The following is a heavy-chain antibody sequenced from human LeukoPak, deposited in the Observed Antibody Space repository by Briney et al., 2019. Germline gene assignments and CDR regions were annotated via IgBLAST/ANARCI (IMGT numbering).Heavy chain of an antibody. D-gene: IGHD5/OR15-5a*01. CDR2: ISGSGVST. CDR3: AKDALVVSTRYDAFDI. V-gene: IGHV3-23*01. J-gene: IGHJ3*02. Sequence: GGSLRLSCSASGLTFSSYAMNWVRQAPGKGLEWVSAISGSGVSTYHADSVKGRFTVSRDNSKNTLYLQMNSLRAEDTAVYYCAKDALVVSTRYDAFDIWGQGTMVTVSS. CDR1: GLTFSSYA.